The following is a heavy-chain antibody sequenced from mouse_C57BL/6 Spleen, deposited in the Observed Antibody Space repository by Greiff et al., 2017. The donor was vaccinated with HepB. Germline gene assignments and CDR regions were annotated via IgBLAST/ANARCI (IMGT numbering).Heavy chain of an antibody. CDR1: GFNIKNTY. D-gene: IGHD1-1*01. J-gene: IGHJ4*01. V-gene: IGHV14-3*01. CDR3: ARGSLRGSSYVYAMDY. CDR2: IDPANGNT. Sequence: VQLQQSVAELVRPGASVKLSCTASGFNIKNTYMHWVKQRPEQGLEWIGRIDPANGNTKYAPKFQGKATITADTSSNTAYLQLSSLTSEDTASYYCARGSLRGSSYVYAMDYWGQGTSVTVSS.